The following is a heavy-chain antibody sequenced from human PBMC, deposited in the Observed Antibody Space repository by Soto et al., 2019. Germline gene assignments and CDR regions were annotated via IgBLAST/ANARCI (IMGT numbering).Heavy chain of an antibody. V-gene: IGHV3-48*02. J-gene: IGHJ5*02. Sequence: GGSLRLSCAASGFTFSSYSMNWVRQAPGKGLEWVSYISSSSSTIYYADSVKGRFTISRDNAKNSLYLQMNSLRDEDTAVYYCARDDRDIAAAGTPNWFDPWGQGTLVTVSS. CDR3: ARDDRDIAAAGTPNWFDP. CDR1: GFTFSSYS. D-gene: IGHD6-13*01. CDR2: ISSSSSTI.